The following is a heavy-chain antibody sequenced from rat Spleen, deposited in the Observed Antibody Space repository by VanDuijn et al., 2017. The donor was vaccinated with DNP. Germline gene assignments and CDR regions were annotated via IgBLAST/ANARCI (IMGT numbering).Heavy chain of an antibody. J-gene: IGHJ2*01. V-gene: IGHV3-1*01. D-gene: IGHD1-11*01. CDR3: ARGLNYGGWSDYFDY. CDR1: GYSITSNY. Sequence: EVQFQESGPGLVKSSQSLSLTCSVTGYSITSNYWAWIRKFPGNKMEWMGYINYSGNTAYNPSLRSRISITRDTSKNQFFLQLNSVTTEDTATYYCARGLNYGGWSDYFDYWGQGVMVTVSS. CDR2: INYSGNT.